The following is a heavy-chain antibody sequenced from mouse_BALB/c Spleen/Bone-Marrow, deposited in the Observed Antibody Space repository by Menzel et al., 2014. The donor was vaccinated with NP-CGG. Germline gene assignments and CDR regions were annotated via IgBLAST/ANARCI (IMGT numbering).Heavy chain of an antibody. CDR3: ARAFDY. Sequence: VKLVESGPGLVTPSQSLSITCTVSGFSLTSYSVYWVRQPPGKGLEWLGAIWTGGSTNYNSALMTRLSISKDNSKSQVFLKMNSLHTDDTAMYLYARAFDYWGQGTTLTVSS. CDR1: GFSLTSYS. CDR2: IWTGGST. J-gene: IGHJ2*01. V-gene: IGHV2-9*02.